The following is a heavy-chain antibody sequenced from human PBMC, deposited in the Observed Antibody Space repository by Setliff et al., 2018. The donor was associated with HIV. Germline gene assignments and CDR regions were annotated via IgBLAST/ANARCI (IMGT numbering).Heavy chain of an antibody. D-gene: IGHD3-3*01. CDR3: ARDRFGVPAND. J-gene: IGHJ4*02. Sequence: SETLSLTCTVSGASVASGDSYWSWIRLPAGKGLEWIGHVHTNVRTNYHPSLNSRVTISADISKNEFSLNLRSATAADTAVYFCARDRFGVPANDWGQGIRVTVSS. V-gene: IGHV4-61*09. CDR1: GASVASGDSY. CDR2: VHTNVRT.